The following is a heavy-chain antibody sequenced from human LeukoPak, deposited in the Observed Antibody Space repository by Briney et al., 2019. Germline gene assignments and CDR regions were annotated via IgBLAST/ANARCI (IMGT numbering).Heavy chain of an antibody. CDR1: GFTFSSYA. CDR2: ISYDGSNK. Sequence: GGSLRLSCAASGFTFSSYAMHWVRQAPGKGLEWVAVISYDGSNKYYADSVKGRFTISRDNSKNTLYLQMNSLRAEDTAVYYCARAVGLGSYYNSNWFDPWGQGTLVTVSS. J-gene: IGHJ5*02. D-gene: IGHD3-10*01. V-gene: IGHV3-30*04. CDR3: ARAVGLGSYYNSNWFDP.